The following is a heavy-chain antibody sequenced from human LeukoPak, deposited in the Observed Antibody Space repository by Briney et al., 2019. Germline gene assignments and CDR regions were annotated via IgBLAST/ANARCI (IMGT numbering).Heavy chain of an antibody. CDR3: AKDPYSSSSNYIDY. D-gene: IGHD6-6*01. CDR1: GFTFDDYA. J-gene: IGHJ4*02. V-gene: IGHV3-9*01. Sequence: GGSLRLSCAASGFTFDDYAMHWVRQAPGKGLEWVSGISWNSGSIGYADSVKGRFTISRDNAKNSLYLQMNSLRAADTALYYCAKDPYSSSSNYIDYWGQGTLVTVSS. CDR2: ISWNSGSI.